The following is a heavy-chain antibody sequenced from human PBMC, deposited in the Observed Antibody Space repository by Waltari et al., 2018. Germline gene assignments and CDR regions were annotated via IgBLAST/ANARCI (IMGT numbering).Heavy chain of an antibody. V-gene: IGHV3-23*05. D-gene: IGHD5-18*01. CDR2: IYPSESTT. CDR3: ASHVDRAP. J-gene: IGHJ4*02. CDR1: GFPFSMYT. Sequence: EVQLLESGGGLVQPGGSLRLSCVASGFPFSMYTMSWVRQAPGKGPEWVSGIYPSESTTFYADSVKGRFTISRDNSKNTVYLQLNNLRAEDTAIYYCASHVDRAPWGQGTLVTVFS.